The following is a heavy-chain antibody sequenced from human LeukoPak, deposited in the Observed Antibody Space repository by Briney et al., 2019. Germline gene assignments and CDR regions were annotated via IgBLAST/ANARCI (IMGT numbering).Heavy chain of an antibody. CDR2: ISYHGSNK. V-gene: IGHV3-30*04. CDR1: GFTFSSYA. CDR3: AKERGYSGYGQYYFDY. J-gene: IGHJ4*02. D-gene: IGHD5-12*01. Sequence: GGSLRLSCAASGFTFSSYAMHWVRQAPGKGLEWVAVISYHGSNKFYADSVKGRFTISRDNSKNTLYLQMNSLRAEDTAVYYCAKERGYSGYGQYYFDYWGQGTLVTVSS.